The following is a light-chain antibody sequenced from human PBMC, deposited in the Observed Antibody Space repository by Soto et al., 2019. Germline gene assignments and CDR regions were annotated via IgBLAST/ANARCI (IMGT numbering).Light chain of an antibody. V-gene: IGKV3-15*01. J-gene: IGKJ1*01. Sequence: ETVMTQSPATLSVSPGEGAVLSCRASQSVISYVAWYQQRPGQAPRVLIYGASTRATGIPIRFSGSGSGTEFTLTIGSLQSEDSAVYYCQQYKDCPKTVGQGTKVEIK. CDR3: QQYKDCPKT. CDR1: QSVISY. CDR2: GAS.